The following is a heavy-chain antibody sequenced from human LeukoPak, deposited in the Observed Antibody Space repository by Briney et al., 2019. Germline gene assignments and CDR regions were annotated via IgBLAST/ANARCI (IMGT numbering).Heavy chain of an antibody. CDR1: GYTFTVYY. CDR3: ARGAAYYDSSGYYYY. J-gene: IGHJ4*02. D-gene: IGHD3-22*01. Sequence: ASVKVSCTASGYTFTVYYMHWVRQAPGQGLEWMGWINPNSGGTNYAQKFQGWVTMTRDTSISTAYMELSRLRSDDTAVYYCARGAAYYDSSGYYYYWGQGTLVTVSS. CDR2: INPNSGGT. V-gene: IGHV1-2*04.